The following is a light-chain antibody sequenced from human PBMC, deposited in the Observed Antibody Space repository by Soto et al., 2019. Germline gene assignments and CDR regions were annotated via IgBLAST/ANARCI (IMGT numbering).Light chain of an antibody. V-gene: IGLV2-23*01. J-gene: IGLJ3*02. CDR2: EGS. Sequence: QSALTQPASVSGSPGQSITVSCTGISIDVGSYDLVSWYQQHPGKAPKLMIYEGSKRPSGVSNRFSGSKSGNTASLTISGLQTEDEADYYCCSYAGSSTLVFGGGTKVTVL. CDR3: CSYAGSSTLV. CDR1: SIDVGSYDL.